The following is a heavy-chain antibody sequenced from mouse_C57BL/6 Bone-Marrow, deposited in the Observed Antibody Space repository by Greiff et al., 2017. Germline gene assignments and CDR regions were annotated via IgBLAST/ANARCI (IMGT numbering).Heavy chain of an antibody. CDR2: IRLKSDNYAT. V-gene: IGHV6-3*01. Sequence: EVQVVESGGGLVQPGGSMKLSCVASGFTFSNYWMNWVRQSPEKGLEWVAQIRLKSDNYATHYAESVKGRFTISRDDSKSSVYLQMNNLRAEDTGIYYCTAYGNYLAGFAYWGQGTLVTVSA. J-gene: IGHJ3*01. CDR3: TAYGNYLAGFAY. D-gene: IGHD2-1*01. CDR1: GFTFSNYW.